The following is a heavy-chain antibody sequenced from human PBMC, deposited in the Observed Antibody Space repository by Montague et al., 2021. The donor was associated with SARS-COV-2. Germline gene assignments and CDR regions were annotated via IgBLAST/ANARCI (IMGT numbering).Heavy chain of an antibody. D-gene: IGHD2-8*01. CDR1: GFTFSSYG. CDR2: ISYDGSNK. J-gene: IGHJ6*02. CDR3: AKDFMSLMVYAMVYYYYGMDV. Sequence: SLRLSCAASGFTFSSYGMHWVRQAPGKGLEWVAVISYDGSNKYYVDSVKGRFTISRDNSKNTLYLQINSLRAEDTAVYYCAKDFMSLMVYAMVYYYYGMDVWGQGTTVTVSS. V-gene: IGHV3-30*18.